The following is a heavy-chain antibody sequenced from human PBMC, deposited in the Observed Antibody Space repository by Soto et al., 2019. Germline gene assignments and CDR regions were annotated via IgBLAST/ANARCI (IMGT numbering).Heavy chain of an antibody. J-gene: IGHJ5*02. CDR1: GDSVSSNSAA. V-gene: IGHV6-1*01. CDR3: ARDNTPPDFWSGYSRRWFDP. D-gene: IGHD3-3*01. CDR2: TYYRSKWYN. Sequence: SQTLSLTCAISGDSVSSNSAAWNWIRQSPSRDLEWLGRTYYRSKWYNDYAVSVKSRITINPDTSKNQFSLQLNSVTPPDTAVYYCARDNTPPDFWSGYSRRWFDPWGQGTLVAVSS.